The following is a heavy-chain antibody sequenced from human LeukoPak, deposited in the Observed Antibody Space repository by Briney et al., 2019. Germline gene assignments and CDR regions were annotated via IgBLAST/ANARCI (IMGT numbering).Heavy chain of an antibody. D-gene: IGHD6-13*01. CDR1: GGSISSYY. CDR3: ARMLAAAGPPYFDY. J-gene: IGHJ4*02. V-gene: IGHV4-59*01. CDR2: IYYSGST. Sequence: SETLSLTCTVSGGSISSYYWRWIRQPPGKGLEWIGYIYYSGSTNYNPSLKSRVTISVDTSKNQFSLKLSSVTAADTAVYYCARMLAAAGPPYFDYWGQGTLVTVSS.